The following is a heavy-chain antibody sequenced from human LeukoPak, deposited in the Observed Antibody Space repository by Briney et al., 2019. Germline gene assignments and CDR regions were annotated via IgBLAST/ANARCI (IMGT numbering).Heavy chain of an antibody. CDR3: ASPSDEYRSGWYGSALNY. J-gene: IGHJ4*02. CDR2: INHSGST. D-gene: IGHD6-19*01. V-gene: IGHV4-34*01. Sequence: SETLSLTCAVYGGSFSGYYWSWIRQPPGKGLECIVEINHSGSTNYNPSLKSRVTISVGTSKNQFSLKLSSVTAADTAVYYCASPSDEYRSGWYGSALNYWGQGTLVTVSS. CDR1: GGSFSGYY.